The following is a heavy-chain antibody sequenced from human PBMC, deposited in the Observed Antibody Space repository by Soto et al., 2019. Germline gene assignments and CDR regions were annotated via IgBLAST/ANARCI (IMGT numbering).Heavy chain of an antibody. V-gene: IGHV1-2*02. D-gene: IGHD5-12*01. J-gene: IGHJ4*02. CDR2: INPNSGGT. Sequence: QVQLVQSGAEVKKPGASVKVSCKASGYTFTGYYMHWVRQAPGQGLEWMGWINPNSGGTNYAQKVQGRVTMTRDTSISTAYMELSRLRSDDTAVYYCARLARDGYNYGLTFDYWGQGTLVTVSS. CDR1: GYTFTGYY. CDR3: ARLARDGYNYGLTFDY.